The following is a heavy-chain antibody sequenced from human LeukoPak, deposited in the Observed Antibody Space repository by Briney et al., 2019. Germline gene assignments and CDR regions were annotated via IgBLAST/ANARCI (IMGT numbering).Heavy chain of an antibody. Sequence: GGSLRLSCAASGFTFSSYGMHWVRQAPGKGLEWVAFIRYDGSNKYYADSVKGRFTISRDNSKNTLYLQMNSLRAEDTAVYYCAKDFGAAAVPVYFDYWGQGTLVTVSS. D-gene: IGHD6-13*01. CDR3: AKDFGAAAVPVYFDY. CDR1: GFTFSSYG. CDR2: IRYDGSNK. V-gene: IGHV3-30*02. J-gene: IGHJ4*02.